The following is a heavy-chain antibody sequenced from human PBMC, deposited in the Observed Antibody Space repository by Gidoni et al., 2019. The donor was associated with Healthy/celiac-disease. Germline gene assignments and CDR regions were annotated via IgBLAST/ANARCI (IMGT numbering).Heavy chain of an antibody. D-gene: IGHD2-2*01. Sequence: QVQLQQWGAGLLKPSETLSLTCAVYGGSFSGYYWSWIRQPPGKGLEWIGEINHSGSTNYNPSLKSRVTISVDTSKNQFSLKLSSVTAADTAVYYCAVYCSSTSCYRYYGVDVWGQGTTVTVSS. J-gene: IGHJ6*02. CDR1: GGSFSGYY. CDR3: AVYCSSTSCYRYYGVDV. V-gene: IGHV4-34*01. CDR2: INHSGST.